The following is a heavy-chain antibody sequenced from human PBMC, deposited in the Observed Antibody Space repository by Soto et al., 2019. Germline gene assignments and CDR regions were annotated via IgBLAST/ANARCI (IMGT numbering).Heavy chain of an antibody. V-gene: IGHV4-34*01. CDR2: INYRGST. D-gene: IGHD3-3*01. CDR1: GGSFTGYY. CDR3: VRGQPHRITIFEVVLRSYDYGMDV. Sequence: PSETLSLTCAVYGGSFTGYYWTWIRRTPGKGLELIGEINYRGSTYYNPSLESRITMAVDTSKNQFSLKLSSVTAADTAVYFCVRGQPHRITIFEVVLRSYDYGMDVWGQGTTVT. J-gene: IGHJ6*02.